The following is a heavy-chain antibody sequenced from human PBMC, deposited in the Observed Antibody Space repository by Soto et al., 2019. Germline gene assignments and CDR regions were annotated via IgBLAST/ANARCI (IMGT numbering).Heavy chain of an antibody. V-gene: IGHV3-7*05. CDR1: GFTFSDYW. Sequence: EVQLVESGGGLVQPGGSLRLSCEASGFTFSDYWMNWVRLTPREGLEWGTNIKRDGSESYYLDSVQGRFTISRDKAKNSLFLQMTRLRAEDTAIYYCARLRGGLAAPHSHCSFDRWGQGTLVTVSS. D-gene: IGHD2-21*02. CDR2: IKRDGSES. CDR3: ARLRGGLAAPHSHCSFDR. J-gene: IGHJ4*02.